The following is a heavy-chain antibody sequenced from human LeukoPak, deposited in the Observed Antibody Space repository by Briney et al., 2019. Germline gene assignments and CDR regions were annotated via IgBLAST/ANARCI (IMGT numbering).Heavy chain of an antibody. CDR2: IHYSGST. D-gene: IGHD5-18*01. CDR1: GGSVSSGSYY. Sequence: PSETLSLTCTVSGGSVSSGSYYWSWIRQPPGKGLEWIGYIHYSGSTNYNPSLKSRVTISVDTSKNQFSLKLSSVTAADTAVYYCARYAAMATGYYYYYGMDVWGQGTTVTVPS. V-gene: IGHV4-61*01. J-gene: IGHJ6*02. CDR3: ARYAAMATGYYYYYGMDV.